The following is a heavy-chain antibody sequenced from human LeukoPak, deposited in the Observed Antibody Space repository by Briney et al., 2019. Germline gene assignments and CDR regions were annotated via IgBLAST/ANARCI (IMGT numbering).Heavy chain of an antibody. V-gene: IGHV1-2*02. J-gene: IGHJ4*02. D-gene: IGHD4/OR15-4a*01. CDR3: ARPLLWWPQVGYFDY. CDR2: INPNSGGT. CDR1: GYTFTGYY. Sequence: ASVKVSCKASGYTFTGYYMHWVRQAPGQGLEWMGWINPNSGGTNYAQKFQGRVTMTRDTSISTAYMELSRLRSDDTAVYYCARPLLWWPQVGYFDYWGQGSLVTVSS.